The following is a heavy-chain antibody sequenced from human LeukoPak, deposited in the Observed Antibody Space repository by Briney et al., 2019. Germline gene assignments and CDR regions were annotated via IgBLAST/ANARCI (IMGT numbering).Heavy chain of an antibody. CDR2: ISYSGST. CDR3: GRRRDWSCFDP. D-gene: IGHD3-3*01. J-gene: IGHJ5*02. CDR1: GASVSSYY. V-gene: IGHV4-59*08. Sequence: PSETLSLTCTVSGASVSSYYWNWIRQPPGKGLEWIGYISYSGSTNYNPSFKSRVTISVDTSKNQVSLKLNSVTAADRPVYYGGRRRDWSCFDPWGQGTLVTVSS.